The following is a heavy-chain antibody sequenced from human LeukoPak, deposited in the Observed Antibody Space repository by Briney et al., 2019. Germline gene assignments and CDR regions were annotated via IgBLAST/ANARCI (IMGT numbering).Heavy chain of an antibody. CDR1: GFTFSSYA. D-gene: IGHD4-11*01. CDR3: ARGSTVTKEGYFDY. CDR2: ISYDGSNK. V-gene: IGHV3-30-3*01. J-gene: IGHJ4*02. Sequence: GGSLRLSCAASGFTFSSYAMHWVRQAPGKGLEWVAVISYDGSNKYYADSVKGRFTISRDNSKNTLYLQTNSLRAEDTAVYYCARGSTVTKEGYFDYWGQGTLVTVSS.